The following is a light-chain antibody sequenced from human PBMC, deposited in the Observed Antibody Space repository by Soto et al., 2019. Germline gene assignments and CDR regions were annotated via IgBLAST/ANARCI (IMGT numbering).Light chain of an antibody. CDR3: QQYGSSGT. CDR1: QSVSNNY. J-gene: IGKJ1*01. V-gene: IGKV3-20*01. CDR2: GAS. Sequence: ELVLTQSPGTLSLSPGERPTLSCRASQSVSNNYLAWYQQKPGXAPXXLIYGASNRATGIPDRFSGSGSGTDFTLTISRLEPEDFAVYYCQQYGSSGTFGQGTKVDIK.